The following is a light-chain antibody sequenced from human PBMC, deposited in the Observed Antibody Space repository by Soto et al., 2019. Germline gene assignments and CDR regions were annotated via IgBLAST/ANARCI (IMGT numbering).Light chain of an antibody. J-gene: IGKJ3*01. V-gene: IGKV3-20*01. CDR1: QSVNSNY. Sequence: EIVLMQSPGTLSLSPGEGATLSCRASQSVNSNYLAWYQQKPGQAPTVLIFDTSRRATGVPDRFSGSGSGTDFTLTISRLEPDDFAVCYCQQYGSSQFTFGPGTKVNIK. CDR2: DTS. CDR3: QQYGSSQFT.